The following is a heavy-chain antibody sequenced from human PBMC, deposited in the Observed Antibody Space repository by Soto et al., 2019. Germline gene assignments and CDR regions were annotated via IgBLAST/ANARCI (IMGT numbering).Heavy chain of an antibody. CDR2: INHSGST. Sequence: SETLSLTCAVYGGSFSGYYWSWIRQPPGKGLEWIGEINHSGSTNYNPSLKSRVTISVDTSKNQFSLKLSSVTAADTAVYYCARGGRTLYYYGSGAFCYGMDVWGQGTTVTVSS. CDR1: GGSFSGYY. V-gene: IGHV4-34*01. CDR3: ARGGRTLYYYGSGAFCYGMDV. J-gene: IGHJ6*02. D-gene: IGHD3-10*01.